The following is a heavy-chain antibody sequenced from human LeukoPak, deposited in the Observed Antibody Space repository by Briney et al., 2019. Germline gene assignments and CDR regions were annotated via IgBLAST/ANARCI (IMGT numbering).Heavy chain of an antibody. CDR2: IYYSGST. D-gene: IGHD6-19*01. Sequence: SQTLSLTCTVSGGSISSGGYYWSWIRQHPGKGLDWIGYIYYSGSTYYNPSLKSRVTISVDTSKNQFSLKLSSVTAADTAVYYCARVAVAGTRYYFDYWGQGTLVTVSS. CDR3: ARVAVAGTRYYFDY. V-gene: IGHV4-31*03. J-gene: IGHJ4*02. CDR1: GGSISSGGYY.